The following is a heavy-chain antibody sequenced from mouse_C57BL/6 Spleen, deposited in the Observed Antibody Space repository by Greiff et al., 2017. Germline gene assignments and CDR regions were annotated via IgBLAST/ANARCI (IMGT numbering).Heavy chain of an antibody. CDR1: GYTFTSYW. J-gene: IGHJ2*01. CDR2: IDPSDSYT. V-gene: IGHV1-59*01. D-gene: IGHD4-1*01. CDR3: ARETGTGDY. Sequence: QVQLQQPGAELVRPGTSVKLSCKASGYTFTSYWMHWVKQRPGQGLEWIGVIDPSDSYTNYNQKFKGKATLTVDTSSSTAYMQLSSLTAEDSAVYYCARETGTGDYWGQGTTLTVSS.